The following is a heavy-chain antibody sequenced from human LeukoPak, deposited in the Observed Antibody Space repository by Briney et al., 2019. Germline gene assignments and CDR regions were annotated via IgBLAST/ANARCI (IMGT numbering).Heavy chain of an antibody. J-gene: IGHJ6*03. CDR3: ASLTGTTDYYYFYMYV. CDR2: INHSGST. CDR1: GGSFNDYY. V-gene: IGHV4-34*01. Sequence: PLETLSLTCALYGGSFNDYYWSWIRQPPGKGLEWIGEINHSGSTNYNPSLKSRVTISVDTSKNQFSLKLSSVTAADTAVYYCASLTGTTDYYYFYMYVWGKGTPVTVSS. D-gene: IGHD1-20*01.